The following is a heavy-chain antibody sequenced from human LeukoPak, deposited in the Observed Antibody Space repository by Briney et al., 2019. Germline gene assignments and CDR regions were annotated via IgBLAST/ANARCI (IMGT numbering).Heavy chain of an antibody. CDR2: IYYSGST. Sequence: SETLSLTCTVSGGFISSSYYYWGWIRQPPGKGLEWIGSIYYSGSTYYNPSLKSRVTISVDTSKNQFSLKLRSVTAADTAVYYCARHFGTWGRGTLVTVSS. D-gene: IGHD3/OR15-3a*01. CDR1: GGFISSSYYY. V-gene: IGHV4-39*01. CDR3: ARHFGT. J-gene: IGHJ4*02.